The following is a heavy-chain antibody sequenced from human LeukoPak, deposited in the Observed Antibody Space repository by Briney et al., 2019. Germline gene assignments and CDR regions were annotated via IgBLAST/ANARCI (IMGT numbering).Heavy chain of an antibody. D-gene: IGHD2-21*02. J-gene: IGHJ4*02. CDR1: GYTFTSYG. CDR3: ARAPRYCGGDCYTFDY. V-gene: IGHV1-18*01. CDR2: ISAYNGNT. Sequence: ASAKVSCKASGYTFTSYGISWVRQAPGQGLEWMGWISAYNGNTNYAQKLQDRVTMTTDTSTSTAYMELRSLRSDDTAVYYCARAPRYCGGDCYTFDYWGQGTLVTVSS.